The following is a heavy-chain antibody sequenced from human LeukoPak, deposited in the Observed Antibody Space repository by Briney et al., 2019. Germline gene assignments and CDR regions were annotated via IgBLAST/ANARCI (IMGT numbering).Heavy chain of an antibody. CDR1: GGSISSYY. D-gene: IGHD3-10*01. V-gene: IGHV4-59*01. CDR3: ARVRYYGSGSYSPHMDV. J-gene: IGHJ6*02. CDR2: IYYSGST. Sequence: KPSETLSLTCSVSGGSISSYYWSWIRQPPGKGLEWIGYIYYSGSTNYSPSLKSRVTISVDTSKNQFSLKLSSVTAAGTAVYYCARVRYYGSGSYSPHMDVWGQGTTVTVSS.